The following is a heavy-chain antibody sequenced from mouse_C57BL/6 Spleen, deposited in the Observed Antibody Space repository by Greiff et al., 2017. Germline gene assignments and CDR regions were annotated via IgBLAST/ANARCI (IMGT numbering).Heavy chain of an antibody. CDR3: TRSNMIGYLYYAMDY. J-gene: IGHJ4*01. CDR1: GYTFTDYE. Sequence: QVQLQQSGAELVRPGASVTLSCKASGYTFTDYEMHWVKQTPVHGLEWIGAIDPETGGTAYNQKFKGKAILTADKSSSTAYMELRSLTSEDSAVYYCTRSNMIGYLYYAMDYWGQGTSVTVSS. D-gene: IGHD2-14*01. V-gene: IGHV1-15*01. CDR2: IDPETGGT.